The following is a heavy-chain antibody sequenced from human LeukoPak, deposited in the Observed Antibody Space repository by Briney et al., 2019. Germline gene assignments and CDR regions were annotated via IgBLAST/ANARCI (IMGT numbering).Heavy chain of an antibody. D-gene: IGHD5-18*01. J-gene: IGHJ5*02. CDR3: ARTGYSYGLNWFDP. V-gene: IGHV4-59*08. Sequence: PSETLSLTCTVSGGPFSRYYWGWIRQPPGKGLEWIGYIYYSGSTNYNPSLKSRVTISVDTSKNQFSLKLSSVTAADTAVYYCARTGYSYGLNWFDPWGQGTLVTVSS. CDR2: IYYSGST. CDR1: GGPFSRYY.